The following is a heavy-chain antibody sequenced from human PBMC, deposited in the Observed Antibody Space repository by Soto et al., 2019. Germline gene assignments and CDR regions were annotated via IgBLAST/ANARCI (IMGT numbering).Heavy chain of an antibody. J-gene: IGHJ6*02. Sequence: PGGSLTLSCAASGFTFSSYGMHWVRQAPGQGLEWVAVISYDGSNNYYADTVKGRFTISRDNSKNTLYLQMNSLRAEDTAVYYCAKDGQGWNYYYYYYSMDVWGQGTTVTVSS. CDR1: GFTFSSYG. V-gene: IGHV3-30*18. D-gene: IGHD1-7*01. CDR2: ISYDGSNN. CDR3: AKDGQGWNYYYYYYSMDV.